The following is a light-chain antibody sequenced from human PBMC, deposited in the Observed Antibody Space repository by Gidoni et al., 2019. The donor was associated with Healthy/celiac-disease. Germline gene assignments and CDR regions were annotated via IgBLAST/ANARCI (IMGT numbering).Light chain of an antibody. V-gene: IGKV4-1*01. CDR2: WAS. J-gene: IGKJ3*01. Sequence: DIVRNHSRDSLAVSLGERATINCKPSQSVLYSSNNKNYLARYQQKPGAPPKLLICWASTRESGVPDRLSGSGSGTDFSLTISSLQAEDVAVYYCQQYYSTPHTFGPGTKVEIK. CDR1: QSVLYSSNNKNY. CDR3: QQYYSTPHT.